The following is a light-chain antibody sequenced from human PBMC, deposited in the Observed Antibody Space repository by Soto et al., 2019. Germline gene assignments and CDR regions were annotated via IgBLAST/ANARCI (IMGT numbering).Light chain of an antibody. CDR1: SSNLGANYH. CDR3: QSYDNNLSGGV. V-gene: IGLV1-40*01. CDR2: GST. Sequence: QPVLTQPPSVSGAPGQRVTISCTGSSSNLGANYHVHWYQQLPGRVPKLLIYGSTNRPSGVPDRISGSKSGTSASLAITGLQAEDEADYYCQSYDNNLSGGVFGGGTKLTVL. J-gene: IGLJ3*02.